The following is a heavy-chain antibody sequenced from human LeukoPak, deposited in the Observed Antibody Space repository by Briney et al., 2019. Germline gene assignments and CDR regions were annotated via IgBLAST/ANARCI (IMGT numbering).Heavy chain of an antibody. CDR2: IYSGGST. D-gene: IGHD3-16*01. J-gene: IGHJ4*02. Sequence: GGSLRLSCAASGFAVISNYMSWVRQAPGKGLEWVSLIYSGGSTFYADSVKGRFTISRDNSKNTLYLQMNSLRAEDTAVYYCARESSGFMITSGGVPYWGQGTLVTVSS. CDR3: ARESSGFMITSGGVPY. V-gene: IGHV3-66*01. CDR1: GFAVISNY.